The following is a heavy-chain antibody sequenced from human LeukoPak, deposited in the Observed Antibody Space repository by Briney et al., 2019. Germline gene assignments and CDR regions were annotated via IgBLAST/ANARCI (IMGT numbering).Heavy chain of an antibody. CDR2: ISSSGSTI. CDR1: GFTFRSYG. V-gene: IGHV3-48*04. D-gene: IGHD7-27*01. CDR3: ARDHTGEGH. Sequence: GGSLRLSCTASGFTFRSYGMNWVRQAPGKGLEWVSYISSSGSTIYYADSVKGRFTISRDNAKNSLYLQMNSLRAEDTAVYYCARDHTGEGHWGQGTLVTVSS. J-gene: IGHJ4*02.